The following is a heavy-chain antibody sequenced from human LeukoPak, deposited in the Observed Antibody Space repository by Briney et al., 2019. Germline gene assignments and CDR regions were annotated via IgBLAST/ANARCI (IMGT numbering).Heavy chain of an antibody. D-gene: IGHD2-2*01. Sequence: SQTLSLTCTVSVGSISSATYYWSWVRQPAGKGLEWIGRVYTSGNTNYNPSLKSRVTISVDTSKNQFSLKLNSVTAADTAVYYCARDLSIVVVPAALDYWGQGTLVTVSS. CDR3: ARDLSIVVVPAALDY. J-gene: IGHJ4*02. V-gene: IGHV4-61*02. CDR2: VYTSGNT. CDR1: VGSISSATYY.